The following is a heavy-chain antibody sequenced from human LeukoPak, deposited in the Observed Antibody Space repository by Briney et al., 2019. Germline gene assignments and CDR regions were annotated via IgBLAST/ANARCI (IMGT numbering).Heavy chain of an antibody. D-gene: IGHD6-13*01. J-gene: IGHJ4*02. V-gene: IGHV3-15*01. CDR2: IKSKTDGGTT. CDR3: TTGGYSSSWPPGY. Sequence: GGSLRLSCAASGFTFSNAWMSWVRQAPGKGLEWVGRIKSKTDGGTTDYAAPVKGRFTISRDDPKNTLYLQMNSLKTEDTAVYYCTTGGYSSSWPPGYWGQGTLVTVSS. CDR1: GFTFSNAW.